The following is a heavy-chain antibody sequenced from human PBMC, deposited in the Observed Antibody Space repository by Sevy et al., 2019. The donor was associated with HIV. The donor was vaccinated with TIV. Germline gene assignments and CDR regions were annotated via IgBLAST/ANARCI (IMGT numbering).Heavy chain of an antibody. D-gene: IGHD5-18*01. Sequence: LRLSCAASGFTFSSYSMNWVRQAPGKGLEWVSSISISSSYIYYADSVKGRFTISRDNAKNSLYLQMNSLRAEDTAVYYCARTTVDTATYYYYGMDVWGQGTTVTVSS. CDR1: GFTFSSYS. J-gene: IGHJ6*02. V-gene: IGHV3-21*01. CDR3: ARTTVDTATYYYYGMDV. CDR2: ISISSSYI.